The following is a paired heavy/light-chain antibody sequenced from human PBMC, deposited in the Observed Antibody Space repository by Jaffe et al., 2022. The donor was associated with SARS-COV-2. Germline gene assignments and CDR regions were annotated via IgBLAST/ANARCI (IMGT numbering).Heavy chain of an antibody. Sequence: EVQLVESGGGLVQPGGSLRLSCAASGFTFSDHFMDWVRQAPGKGLDWVGRIRKKANSYTTEYAASVKGRFTISRDDSKNSLFLQMNSLKTEDTAVYHCARWGDGNIYLYWGQGTLVTVSS. CDR1: GFTFSDHF. J-gene: IGHJ4*02. CDR3: ARWGDGNIYLY. V-gene: IGHV3-72*01. CDR2: IRKKANSYTT. D-gene: IGHD3-16*01.
Light chain of an antibody. CDR1: QSLVHSDGNTY. V-gene: IGKV2-24*01. CDR2: KIS. J-gene: IGKJ5*01. Sequence: DIVMTQTPLSSPVTLGQPASISCRSSQSLVHSDGNTYLSWLQQRPGQPPRLLIYKISNRFSGVPDRFSGSGAGTDFTLKISRVEAEDAGVYYCMQGIQYPITFGQGTRLEIK. CDR3: MQGIQYPIT.